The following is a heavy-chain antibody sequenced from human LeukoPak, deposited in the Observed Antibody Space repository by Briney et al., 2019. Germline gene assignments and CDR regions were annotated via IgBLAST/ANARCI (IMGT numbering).Heavy chain of an antibody. J-gene: IGHJ5*02. CDR1: GGSISSYY. Sequence: SETLSLTCTVSGGSISSYYWSWIRQPPGKGLEWIGSIYYSGGTYYNPSLKSRVTISVDTSKNQFSLKLSSVTAADTAVYYCATTGVPAASNWFDPWGQGTLVTVSS. D-gene: IGHD2-2*01. V-gene: IGHV4-59*05. CDR3: ATTGVPAASNWFDP. CDR2: IYYSGGT.